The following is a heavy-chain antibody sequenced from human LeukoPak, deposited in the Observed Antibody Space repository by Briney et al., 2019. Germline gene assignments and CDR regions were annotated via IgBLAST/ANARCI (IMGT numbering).Heavy chain of an antibody. CDR2: ISYDGSNK. V-gene: IGHV3-30*03. J-gene: IGHJ4*02. CDR3: ARVRSSGWYWDYFDY. D-gene: IGHD6-19*01. CDR1: GFTFSSYS. Sequence: GGSLRLSCAASGFTFSSYSMNWVRQAPGKGLEWVAVISYDGSNKYYADSVKGRFTISRDNSKNTLYLQMNSLRAEDTAVYYCARVRSSGWYWDYFDYWGQGTLVTVSS.